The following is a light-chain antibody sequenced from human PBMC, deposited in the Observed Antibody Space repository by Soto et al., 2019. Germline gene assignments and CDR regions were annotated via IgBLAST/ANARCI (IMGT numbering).Light chain of an antibody. CDR3: QQTYTIPWT. CDR2: SAT. V-gene: IGKV1-39*01. J-gene: IGKJ1*01. CDR1: QSFSNY. Sequence: DIQMTQSPSSVSASVGDRITITCRTSQSFSNYLPWYQHKPGKAPKLLIYSATVLQSGVPSRFSGSGSGTDFTLTISRLQPEDSATYYCQQTYTIPWTFGQGTRVEIK.